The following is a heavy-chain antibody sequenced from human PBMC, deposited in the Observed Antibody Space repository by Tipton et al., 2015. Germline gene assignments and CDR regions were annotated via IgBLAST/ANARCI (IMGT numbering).Heavy chain of an antibody. J-gene: IGHJ6*02. D-gene: IGHD5-24*01. Sequence: TLSLTCTVSGGSVSTSNYYWGWIRQSPGKGLEWIGYISYSGSTHYNPSLKRRGTISLDTSKNQFSLTLNSVTAGDTAVYYCARDLEHGMDVWGQGTTVTVSS. CDR3: ARDLEHGMDV. CDR1: GGSVSTSNYY. CDR2: ISYSGST. V-gene: IGHV4-61*01.